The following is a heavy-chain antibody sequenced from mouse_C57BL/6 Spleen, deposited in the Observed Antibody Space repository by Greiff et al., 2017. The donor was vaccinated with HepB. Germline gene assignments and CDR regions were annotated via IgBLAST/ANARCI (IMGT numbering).Heavy chain of an antibody. D-gene: IGHD2-12*01. V-gene: IGHV1-55*01. Sequence: QVQLQQSGAELVKPGTSVKMSCKASGYTFTSYWITWVKQRPGQGLEWIGDIYPGSGSSNYNEKFKSKATLTVDSSSSTAYMQLSSLTSEDSAVYYCARGVLYSDSWGQGTTLTVSS. CDR2: IYPGSGSS. CDR1: GYTFTSYW. CDR3: ARGVLYSDS. J-gene: IGHJ2*01.